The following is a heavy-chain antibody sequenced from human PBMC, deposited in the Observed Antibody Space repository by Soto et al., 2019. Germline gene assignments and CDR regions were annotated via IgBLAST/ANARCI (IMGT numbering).Heavy chain of an antibody. J-gene: IGHJ4*02. CDR1: GFTFSSYS. D-gene: IGHD6-25*01. V-gene: IGHV3-48*01. CDR2: ISSSGTTM. CDR3: ARGAETWYSGVDY. Sequence: EVQLVESGGGLVQPVGSLRLSCAASGFTFSSYSMNWVRQASRKGLEWVSYISSSGTTMYYADYVKGLFTISRNSAKNSLYLQMSSLSAEATAVYYCARGAETWYSGVDYWGQGTLFTVSS.